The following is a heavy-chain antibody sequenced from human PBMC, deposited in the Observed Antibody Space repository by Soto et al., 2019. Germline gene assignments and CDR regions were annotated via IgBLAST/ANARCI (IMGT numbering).Heavy chain of an antibody. V-gene: IGHV3-30*18. CDR1: GFTLSSYG. CDR2: ISYDGSNK. CDR3: AKKDETLFYYYYGMDV. Sequence: PGGSLRLSCAASGFTLSSYGMHWVRQAPGKGLEWVAVISYDGSNKYYADSVKGRFTISRDNSKNTLYLQMNSLRAEDTAVYYCAKKDETLFYYYYGMDVWGQGTTVTVSS. D-gene: IGHD2-15*01. J-gene: IGHJ6*02.